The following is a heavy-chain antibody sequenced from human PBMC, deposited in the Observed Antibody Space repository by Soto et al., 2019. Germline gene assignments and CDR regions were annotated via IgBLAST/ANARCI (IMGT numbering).Heavy chain of an antibody. V-gene: IGHV5-51*01. CDR2: IYPGDPDT. D-gene: IGHD3-10*01. CDR1: GYSFTSYW. J-gene: IGHJ6*02. Sequence: RGDPLKISCKGSGYSFTSYWIGWVRQMPGKGLEWMGIIYPGDPDTRYSPSFQGQFTISADKSIRTAYLPWSSLKASDTAMYYCARHGLDYYGSGSASRGMDVGGQGTTVTVSS. CDR3: ARHGLDYYGSGSASRGMDV.